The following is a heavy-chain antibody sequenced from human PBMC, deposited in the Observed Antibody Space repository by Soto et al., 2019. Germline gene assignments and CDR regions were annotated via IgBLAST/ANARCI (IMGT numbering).Heavy chain of an antibody. Sequence: VQLVESGGGLVQPGGSLRLSCAASGFTVSSNYMSWVRQAPGKGLEWVSVIYSGGSTYYADSVKGRFTISRHNSKNTLYLQMNSLRAEDTAVYYCASAEYSSSWYFDYWGQGTLVTVSS. CDR1: GFTVSSNY. V-gene: IGHV3-53*04. CDR2: IYSGGST. J-gene: IGHJ4*02. CDR3: ASAEYSSSWYFDY. D-gene: IGHD6-13*01.